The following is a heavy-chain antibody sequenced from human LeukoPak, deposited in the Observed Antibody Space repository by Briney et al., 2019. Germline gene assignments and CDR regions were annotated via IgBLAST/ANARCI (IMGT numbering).Heavy chain of an antibody. CDR2: ISGSGHDI. D-gene: IGHD2-8*01. J-gene: IGHJ4*01. CDR1: GFSFSDSY. Sequence: GGSLRLSCVVSGFSFSDSYMTWIRQTPGKGLESLAYISGSGHDIYYTDSVKGRFTISRDNAKDSLYLQMNGLRPEDTALYYCSTDPSLLIYWGHGTLVTVSS. CDR3: STDPSLLIY. V-gene: IGHV3-11*01.